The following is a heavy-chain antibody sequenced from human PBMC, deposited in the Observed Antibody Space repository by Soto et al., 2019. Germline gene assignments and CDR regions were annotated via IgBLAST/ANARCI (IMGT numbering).Heavy chain of an antibody. CDR2: IIPIFGTA. Sequence: QVQLVQSGAEVKKPGSSVKVSCKASGGTFSSYAISWVRQAPGQGLEWMGGIIPIFGTANYAQKFQGRVTITADESTATADMELSSLRAEDTAVYYWARERVGGSQPTFDYWGQGTLLTVSS. V-gene: IGHV1-69*12. CDR3: ARERVGGSQPTFDY. J-gene: IGHJ4*02. CDR1: GGTFSSYA. D-gene: IGHD2-15*01.